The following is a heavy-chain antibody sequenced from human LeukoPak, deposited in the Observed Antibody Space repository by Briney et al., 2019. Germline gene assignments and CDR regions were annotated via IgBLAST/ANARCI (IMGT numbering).Heavy chain of an antibody. CDR3: ARRRGGDYGMYYYYYMDV. CDR2: IYYSGST. CDR1: GFTFSSYS. J-gene: IGHJ6*03. Sequence: GSLRLSCAASGFTFSSYSMNWIRQPPGKGLEWIGSIYYSGSTYYNPSLKSRVTISVDTSKNQFSLKLSSVTAADTAVYYCARRRGGDYGMYYYYYMDVWGKGTMVTVSS. V-gene: IGHV4-39*07. D-gene: IGHD4-17*01.